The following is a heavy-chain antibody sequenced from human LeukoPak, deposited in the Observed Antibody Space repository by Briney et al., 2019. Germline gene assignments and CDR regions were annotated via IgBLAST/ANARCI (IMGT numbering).Heavy chain of an antibody. CDR2: ITSNADGGTT. CDR3: NNYGGGAG. Sequence: GGSLRLSCAASGFTFAPAWMSWVRQAPGKGLEWLGRITSNADGGTTDYAAPVKGRFTISRDDSKNMAYLQMNSLQSEDTAMYYCNNYGGGAGWGQGTLVTVSS. J-gene: IGHJ4*02. V-gene: IGHV3-15*01. D-gene: IGHD3-10*01. CDR1: GFTFAPAW.